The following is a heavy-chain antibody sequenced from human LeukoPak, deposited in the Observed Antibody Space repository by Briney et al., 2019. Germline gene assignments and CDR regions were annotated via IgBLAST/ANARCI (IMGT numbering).Heavy chain of an antibody. V-gene: IGHV3-7*01. D-gene: IGHD3-22*01. Sequence: SGVSLRLSCSASGFTFRNHWMTWVRQAPGNGLEWVANIKEDGSETFYADSLKGRFIISRDNAQNSLYLQMNSLRAEDTAMYYCAGIWDESGYYFGYFDSWGQGTLVTVSS. CDR2: IKEDGSET. CDR3: AGIWDESGYYFGYFDS. CDR1: GFTFRNHW. J-gene: IGHJ4*02.